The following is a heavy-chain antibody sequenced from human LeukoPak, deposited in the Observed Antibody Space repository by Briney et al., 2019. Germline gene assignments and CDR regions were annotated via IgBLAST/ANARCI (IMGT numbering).Heavy chain of an antibody. CDR2: INAGNGNT. J-gene: IGHJ4*02. CDR1: GYTFTSYA. CDR3: ARAGPLGATFDFDY. Sequence: ASVKVSCKASGYTFTSYAMHWVRQAPRQRLEWMGWINAGNGNTKYSQKFQGRVTITRDTSASTAYMELSSLRSEDTAVYYCARAGPLGATFDFDYWGQGTLVTVSS. D-gene: IGHD1-26*01. V-gene: IGHV1-3*01.